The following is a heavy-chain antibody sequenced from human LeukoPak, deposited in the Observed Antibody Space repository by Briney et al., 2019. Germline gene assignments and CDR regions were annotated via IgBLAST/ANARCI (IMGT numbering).Heavy chain of an antibody. CDR1: GFTFRSYD. J-gene: IGHJ3*01. Sequence: GALRLSCAASGFTFRSYDMSWVRQAPGKGLEWVSGISGSGGSTYYADSVKGRFTISRDNYKNTVYMQMNSLRAEDTALYYCARGTTTDDVAFDFWGQGTVVTVPS. V-gene: IGHV3-23*01. D-gene: IGHD4-17*01. CDR3: ARGTTTDDVAFDF. CDR2: ISGSGGST.